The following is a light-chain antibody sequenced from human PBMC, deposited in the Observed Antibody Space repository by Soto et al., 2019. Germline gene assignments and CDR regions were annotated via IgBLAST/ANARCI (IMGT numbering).Light chain of an antibody. CDR3: SSYTSTSTVI. CDR2: EVS. CDR1: SSDVGGYNY. J-gene: IGLJ2*01. V-gene: IGLV2-14*01. Sequence: QAVVTQPASVSGSPGQSITISCTGTSSDVGGYNYVSWYQHHPGKAPKLMIYEVSNRPSGVSNRFSGSKSGNTASLTISGLQAEDEADYHCSSYTSTSTVIFGGGTKLTVL.